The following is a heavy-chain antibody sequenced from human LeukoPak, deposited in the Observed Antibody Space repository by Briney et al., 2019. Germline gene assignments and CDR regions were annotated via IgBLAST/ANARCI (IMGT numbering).Heavy chain of an antibody. CDR2: IYYSGST. Sequence: SETLSLTCTVSGGSISSNTYSWGWIRQPPGKGLEWIGSIYYSGSTYYNPSLTSRVTISVDTSKNQFSLKLSSVTAADTAVYYCARHKDYYYSYMDVWGKGTTVTISS. V-gene: IGHV4-39*01. J-gene: IGHJ6*03. CDR3: ARHKDYYYSYMDV. CDR1: GGSISSNTYS.